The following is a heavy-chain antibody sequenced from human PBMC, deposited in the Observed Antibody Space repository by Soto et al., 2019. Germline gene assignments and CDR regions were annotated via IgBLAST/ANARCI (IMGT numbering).Heavy chain of an antibody. CDR2: TYYSASH. D-gene: IGHD3-9*01. CDR3: ARRHGLDIGVYY. CDR1: GGTISSSSYY. V-gene: IGHV4-39*01. J-gene: IGHJ4*02. Sequence: SETLSLTCTVSGGTISSSSYYWGWIRRPPGKGLEWIGITYYSASHYYRPPLKSRVTMSVDTAKSQFSVYLSSVTAAEPSLYFCARRHGLDIGVYYWGQG.